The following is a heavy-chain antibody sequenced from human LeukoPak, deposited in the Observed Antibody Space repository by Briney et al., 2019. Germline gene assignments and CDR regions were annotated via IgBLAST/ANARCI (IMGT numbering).Heavy chain of an antibody. D-gene: IGHD3-22*01. CDR2: FDPEDGET. CDR3: ARRRPSYYYDSSGYYYTIPNQYYFDY. Sequence: GASVKVSCKVSGYTLTELSMHWVRQAPGKGLEWMGGFDPEDGETIYAQKFQGRVTMTEDTSTDTAYMELSSLRSKDTAVYYCARRRPSYYYDSSGYYYTIPNQYYFDYWGQGTLVTVSS. V-gene: IGHV1-24*01. J-gene: IGHJ4*02. CDR1: GYTLTELS.